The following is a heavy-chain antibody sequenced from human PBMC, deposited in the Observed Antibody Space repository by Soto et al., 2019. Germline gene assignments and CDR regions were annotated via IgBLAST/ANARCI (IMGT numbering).Heavy chain of an antibody. CDR1: GFSLSTSGVG. V-gene: IGHV2-5*01. J-gene: IGHJ4*02. CDR3: AHSNYDFWSGNAPADY. D-gene: IGHD3-3*01. Sequence: SGPTLVDPTHTLTLTCTFSGFSLSTSGVGVGWIRQPPGKALEWLALIYWNDDKRYSPSLKSRLTITKDTSKNQVVLTMTNMDPVDTATYYCAHSNYDFWSGNAPADYWGQGTLVTVSS. CDR2: IYWNDDK.